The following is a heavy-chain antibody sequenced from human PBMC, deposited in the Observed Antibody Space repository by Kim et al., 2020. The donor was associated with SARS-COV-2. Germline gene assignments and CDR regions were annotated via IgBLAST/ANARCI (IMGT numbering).Heavy chain of an antibody. Sequence: GALRLSCAASGFSFDDYTMHWVRQVPGKGLEWVALISWDSDDIYYRDSVKGRFTISRDNRENSLHLQMNSLKSEDTGLYHCAKAGGYSGYGSGMDAWGQGTTVIVSS. J-gene: IGHJ6*02. V-gene: IGHV3-43*01. CDR1: GFSFDDYT. D-gene: IGHD5-12*01. CDR3: AKAGGYSGYGSGMDA. CDR2: ISWDSDDI.